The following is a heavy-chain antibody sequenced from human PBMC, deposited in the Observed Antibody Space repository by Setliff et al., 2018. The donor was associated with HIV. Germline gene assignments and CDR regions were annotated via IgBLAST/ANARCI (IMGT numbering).Heavy chain of an antibody. D-gene: IGHD3-22*01. Sequence: ASVKVSCKASGYTFTSYFMHCVRQAPGQGLEWLGMINPSGGSTWYAQKFQGRVTMTRDTSTDTLYMDLSSLTSEDTAVYYCVRGMTSYDSSGYSIPYYFDYWGQGTLVTVSS. V-gene: IGHV1-46*01. CDR2: INPSGGST. CDR3: VRGMTSYDSSGYSIPYYFDY. CDR1: GYTFTSYF. J-gene: IGHJ4*02.